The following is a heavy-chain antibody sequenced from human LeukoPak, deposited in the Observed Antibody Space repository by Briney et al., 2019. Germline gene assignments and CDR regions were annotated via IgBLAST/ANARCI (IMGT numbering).Heavy chain of an antibody. CDR3: ASALHGLASWPN. D-gene: IGHD2-2*01. CDR2: FHFANSEI. CDR1: GDSFSSYW. J-gene: IGHJ4*02. Sequence: GEPLKISCKGSGDSFSSYWIGWVRQVPGRGLEWMGFFHFANSEIRFSPSFQGQVNISADKSSSTAYLQWSSLKASDTAMYFCASALHGLASWPNWGQGTPVTVSS. V-gene: IGHV5-51*01.